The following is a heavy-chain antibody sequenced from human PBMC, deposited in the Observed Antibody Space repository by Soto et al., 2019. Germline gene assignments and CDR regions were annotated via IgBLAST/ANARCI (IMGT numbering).Heavy chain of an antibody. V-gene: IGHV3-30*03. CDR3: ARSPYSVSYLAYFDY. CDR2: ISYDGSNK. J-gene: IGHJ4*02. CDR1: GFTFSSYG. D-gene: IGHD1-26*01. Sequence: QVQLVESGGGVVQPGRSLRLSCAASGFTFSSYGMHWVRQAPGKGLEWVAVISYDGSNKYYADSVKGRFTISRDNSKNTLYLQMNSLRAEATAVYYCARSPYSVSYLAYFDYWGQGTRVTVSS.